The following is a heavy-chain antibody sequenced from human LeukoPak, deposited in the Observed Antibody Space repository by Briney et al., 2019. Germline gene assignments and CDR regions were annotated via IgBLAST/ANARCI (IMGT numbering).Heavy chain of an antibody. CDR1: GFTFSNYW. CDR2: INQDGSEK. Sequence: GGSLRLSCVASGFTFSNYWMTWFRQTPGKGLEWVGNINQDGSEKYYLDSVRGRFTISRDNAKNSLYLQMNSLRVEDTAIYYCAGETYYFDHWGQGALVTVSS. V-gene: IGHV3-7*04. J-gene: IGHJ4*02. CDR3: AGETYYFDH.